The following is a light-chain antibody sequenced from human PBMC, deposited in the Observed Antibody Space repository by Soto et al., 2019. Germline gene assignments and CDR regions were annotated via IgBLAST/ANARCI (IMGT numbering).Light chain of an antibody. J-gene: IGKJ4*01. V-gene: IGKV3-11*01. CDR2: DAS. CDR1: QSVYIY. CDR3: QHRNNWPPGAA. Sequence: EIVLTQSPATLSLSPGERATLSSRASQSVYIYLALYQQKPGQAPRLLIYDASNRATGIPAMFSGSGAGTDFTLTISSLEPDDFAVYYCQHRNNWPPGAAFGGGTKVDIK.